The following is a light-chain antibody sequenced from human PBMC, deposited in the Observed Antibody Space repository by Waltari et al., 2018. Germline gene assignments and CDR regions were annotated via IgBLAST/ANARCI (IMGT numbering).Light chain of an antibody. CDR2: KAS. J-gene: IGKJ4*01. CDR1: QSISKW. Sequence: DIQMTQSPSTLSASVGDRVIFSCRASQSISKWLAWYQQKPGKATKRLIYKASTVESGVPSRFSGRGSGTEFTLTISSLQPEDFATYYCQQYNSYSLLSFGGGTKVEIK. V-gene: IGKV1-5*03. CDR3: QQYNSYSLLS.